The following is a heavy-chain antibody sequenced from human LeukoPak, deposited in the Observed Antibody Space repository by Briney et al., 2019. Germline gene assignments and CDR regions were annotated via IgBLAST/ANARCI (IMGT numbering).Heavy chain of an antibody. Sequence: ASVKVSCKASGGTFSSYAISWVRQAPGQGREWMGRIIPILGIANYAQKFQGRVTITADKSTSTAYMELSSLRSEDTAVYYCASGYCSGGSCYEYFDYWGQGTLVTVSS. V-gene: IGHV1-69*04. CDR2: IIPILGIA. J-gene: IGHJ4*02. CDR1: GGTFSSYA. CDR3: ASGYCSGGSCYEYFDY. D-gene: IGHD2-15*01.